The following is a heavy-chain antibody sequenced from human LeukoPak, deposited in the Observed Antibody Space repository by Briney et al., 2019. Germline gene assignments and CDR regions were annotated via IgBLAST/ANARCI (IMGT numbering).Heavy chain of an antibody. CDR3: ARYSYGLDY. D-gene: IGHD5-18*01. Sequence: GGSLRLSFAASGFTFSSYSMNWVRQAPGKGLEWVSYISSSSSHIYSADSVKGRFTISRDNTKNSLYLQMNSLRAEDTAVYYCARYSYGLDYWGQGTLVIVSS. J-gene: IGHJ4*02. CDR2: ISSSSSHI. CDR1: GFTFSSYS. V-gene: IGHV3-21*01.